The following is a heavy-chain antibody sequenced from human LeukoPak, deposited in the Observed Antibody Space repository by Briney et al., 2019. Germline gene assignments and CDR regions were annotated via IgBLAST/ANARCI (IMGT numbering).Heavy chain of an antibody. CDR2: IKSKTDGGTT. Sequence: PGGSLRLSCAASGFTFSNAWMSWVRQAPGKGLEWVGRIKSKTDGGTTDYAAPVKGRFTISRDDSKNTLYLQMNSLRTEDTAVYYCANIAAAGHGPYWGQGTLVTVSS. J-gene: IGHJ4*02. CDR1: GFTFSNAW. D-gene: IGHD6-13*01. CDR3: ANIAAAGHGPY. V-gene: IGHV3-15*01.